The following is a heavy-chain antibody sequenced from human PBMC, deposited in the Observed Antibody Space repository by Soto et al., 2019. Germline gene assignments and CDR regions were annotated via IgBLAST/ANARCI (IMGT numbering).Heavy chain of an antibody. Sequence: TLSLTCAVSGCAISSGGYSWSWILQPPGKGLEWIGYIYHSGSTYYNPSLKSRVTISVDRSKNQFSLKLSSVTAADTAVYYCARAPYDSDSIGYSLHFDYWGQGTLFTVSS. CDR1: GCAISSGGYS. CDR2: IYHSGST. J-gene: IGHJ4*02. V-gene: IGHV4-30-2*01. D-gene: IGHD3-22*01. CDR3: ARAPYDSDSIGYSLHFDY.